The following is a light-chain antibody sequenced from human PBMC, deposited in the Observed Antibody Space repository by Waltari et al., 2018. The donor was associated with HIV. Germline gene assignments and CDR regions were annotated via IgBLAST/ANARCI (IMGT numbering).Light chain of an antibody. CDR3: QSYDYSLSAFMV. Sequence: QSVLTQPPSVSGAPGPRVTISCTGSSSNIGAGYDVHWYQPLPGTAPKLLIHDNSNRQSGVPDRFSGAKSGTSASLAIAGLQAEDESYYYCQSYDYSLSAFMVFGGETKLTVL. CDR1: SSNIGAGYD. J-gene: IGLJ2*01. V-gene: IGLV1-40*01. CDR2: DNS.